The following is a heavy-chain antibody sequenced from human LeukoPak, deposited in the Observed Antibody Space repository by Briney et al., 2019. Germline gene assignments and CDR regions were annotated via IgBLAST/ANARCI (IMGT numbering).Heavy chain of an antibody. D-gene: IGHD6-19*01. CDR2: IGVAGDT. V-gene: IGHV3-13*01. CDR3: ARAGAGWYYFDY. J-gene: IGHJ4*02. Sequence: GGSLRLSCAASGFTFSSFDMHRVRQAPGKGLEWVSAIGVAGDTYYPGSVKGRFTISRENAKNSLDLQMNSLRAGDTAVYYCARAGAGWYYFDYWGQGTLVTVSS. CDR1: GFTFSSFD.